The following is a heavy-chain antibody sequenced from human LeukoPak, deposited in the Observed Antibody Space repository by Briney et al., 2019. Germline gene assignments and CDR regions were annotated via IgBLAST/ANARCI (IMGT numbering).Heavy chain of an antibody. CDR3: ARASGYCSSTSCYGVFHRNWFDP. J-gene: IGHJ5*02. CDR1: GGSFSGYY. D-gene: IGHD2-2*01. V-gene: IGHV4-34*01. Sequence: PSETLSLTCAVYGGSFSGYYWSWIRQPPEKGLEWIGEINHSGSTNYNPSLKSRVTISVDTSKNQFSLKLSSVTAADTAVYYCARASGYCSSTSCYGVFHRNWFDPWGQGTLVTVSS. CDR2: INHSGST.